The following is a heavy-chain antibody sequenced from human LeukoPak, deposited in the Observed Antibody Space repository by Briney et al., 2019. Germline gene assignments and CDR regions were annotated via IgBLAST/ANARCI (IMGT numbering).Heavy chain of an antibody. CDR3: ARGGDYYDSSAPFDY. V-gene: IGHV4-4*02. D-gene: IGHD3-22*01. Sequence: SETLSLTCAVSGGSISSSNWWSWVRQPPGKGLAWIGEIYHSGSTNYNPSLKSRVTISVDKSKNQFSLKLSSVTAADTAVYYRARGGDYYDSSAPFDYWGQGTLVTVSS. CDR2: IYHSGST. CDR1: GGSISSSNW. J-gene: IGHJ4*02.